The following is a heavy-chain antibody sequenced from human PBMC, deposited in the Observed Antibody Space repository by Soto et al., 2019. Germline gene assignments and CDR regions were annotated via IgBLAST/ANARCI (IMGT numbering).Heavy chain of an antibody. J-gene: IGHJ6*02. Sequence: ASVKVSCKASGGTFSSYAISWVRQAPGQGLEWMGGIIPIFGTANYAQKFQGRVTITADESTSTAYMELSSLRSEDTAVYYCASGRSSSWERSEYYYYYGMDVWGQGTTVTVSS. CDR1: GGTFSSYA. V-gene: IGHV1-69*13. CDR2: IIPIFGTA. CDR3: ASGRSSSWERSEYYYYYGMDV. D-gene: IGHD6-13*01.